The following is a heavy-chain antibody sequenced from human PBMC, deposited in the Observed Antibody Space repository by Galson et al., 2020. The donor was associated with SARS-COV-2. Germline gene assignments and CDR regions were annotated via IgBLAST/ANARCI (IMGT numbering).Heavy chain of an antibody. CDR3: ARDKSRVNLCAHGPGRFDP. D-gene: IGHD2-21*01. Sequence: ASVKVSCKSSGYTVTGYYIHWVRQAPGQGLEWMGWLNTNSGGTNYPQYAQTFPGRVTMTLDTSLSTAYMELRRLRCDDTAVYYCARDKSRVNLCAHGPGRFDPWGQGTLVTVSS. J-gene: IGHJ5*02. CDR2: LNTNSGGT. CDR1: GYTVTGYY. V-gene: IGHV1-2*02.